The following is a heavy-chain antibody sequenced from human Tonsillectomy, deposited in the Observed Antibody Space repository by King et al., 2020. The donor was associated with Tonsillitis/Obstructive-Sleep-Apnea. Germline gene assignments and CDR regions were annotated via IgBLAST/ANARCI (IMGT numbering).Heavy chain of an antibody. CDR2: IEHSGST. CDR3: TREITTGAFDI. D-gene: IGHD3-3*01. J-gene: IGHJ3*02. Sequence: VQLQQWGAGLLKPSETLSLTCAVYGGSFSGYYWSWLRQPPGKGQEWIREIEHSGSTNYNPSLKSRGTISADTSKTQFSLKLSSVSAADTAVYYCTREITTGAFDIWGQGTMVTVSS. CDR1: GGSFSGYY. V-gene: IGHV4-34*01.